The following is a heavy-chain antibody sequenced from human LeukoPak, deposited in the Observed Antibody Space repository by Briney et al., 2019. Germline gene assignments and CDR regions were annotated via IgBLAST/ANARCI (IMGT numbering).Heavy chain of an antibody. D-gene: IGHD6-19*01. CDR3: ARDAAYSSGRYYFDY. V-gene: IGHV1-58*02. CDR1: GFTFTSSA. Sequence: GTSVKVSCKASGFTFTSSAMQWVRQARGQRLEWIGWIVVGSGNTNYAQKFQERVTITRDTSTSTVYMELSSLRSEDTAVYYCARDAAYSSGRYYFDYWGQGTLVTVSS. CDR2: IVVGSGNT. J-gene: IGHJ4*02.